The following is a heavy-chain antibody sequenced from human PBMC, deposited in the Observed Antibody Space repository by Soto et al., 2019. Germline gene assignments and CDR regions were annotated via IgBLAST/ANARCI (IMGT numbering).Heavy chain of an antibody. CDR1: GFTFSDYY. D-gene: IGHD4-17*01. CDR3: AGLMTTVVSNWFDP. V-gene: IGHV3-11*06. Sequence: GSLRLSCAASGFTFSDYYMSWIRQAPGKGLEWVSSISSSSNYIYYADSVKGRFTISRDNAKNSLYLQMNSLRAEDTAVYYCAGLMTTVVSNWFDPWGQGTLVTVSS. CDR2: ISSSSNYI. J-gene: IGHJ5*02.